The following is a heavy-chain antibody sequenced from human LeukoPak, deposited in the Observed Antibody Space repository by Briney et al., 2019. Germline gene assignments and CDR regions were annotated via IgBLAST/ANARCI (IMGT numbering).Heavy chain of an antibody. J-gene: IGHJ5*02. Sequence: ASVKVSCKASGGTFSSYAISWVRQAPGQGLEWMGGIIPIFGTANYAQKFQGRVAITADESTSTAYMELSSLRSEDTAVYYCARSPGRWEPGPWGQGTLVTVSS. CDR3: ARSPGRWEPGP. D-gene: IGHD1-26*01. V-gene: IGHV1-69*13. CDR2: IIPIFGTA. CDR1: GGTFSSYA.